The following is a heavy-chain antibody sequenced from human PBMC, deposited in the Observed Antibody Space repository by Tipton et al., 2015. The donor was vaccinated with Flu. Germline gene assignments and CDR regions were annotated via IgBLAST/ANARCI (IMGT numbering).Heavy chain of an antibody. D-gene: IGHD2-8*01. CDR3: AREWGDALDI. CDR1: GGSFNGYY. Sequence: TLSLTCAVYGGSFNGYYWTWIRQSPGKGLEWIGEINYGGSSTYHPSLRSRLTLSIDTSRKQFSLNLISVTAADTAVYYCAREWGDALDIWGQGTMVTVSS. J-gene: IGHJ3*02. V-gene: IGHV4-34*01. CDR2: INYGGSS.